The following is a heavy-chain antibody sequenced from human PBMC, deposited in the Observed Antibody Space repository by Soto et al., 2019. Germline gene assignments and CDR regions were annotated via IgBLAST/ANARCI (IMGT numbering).Heavy chain of an antibody. Sequence: QVQLVQSGAEVKKPGASVKVSCKASGYTFTGYYMHWVRQAPGQGLEWMGWINPNSGGTNYAQKFQGWVTMTRDTSISTAYMEMSRLRSDDTAVYYCARDVIGEQNDAFDIWGQGTMVTVSS. D-gene: IGHD3-10*01. J-gene: IGHJ3*02. CDR3: ARDVIGEQNDAFDI. V-gene: IGHV1-2*04. CDR2: INPNSGGT. CDR1: GYTFTGYY.